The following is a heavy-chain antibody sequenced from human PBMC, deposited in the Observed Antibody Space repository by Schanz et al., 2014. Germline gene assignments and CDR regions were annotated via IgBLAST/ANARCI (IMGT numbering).Heavy chain of an antibody. J-gene: IGHJ5*02. D-gene: IGHD3-9*01. CDR1: GFTFSSYA. CDR2: VPFDGSQK. V-gene: IGHV3-30*04. Sequence: QVQLVESGGGVVQPGRSLRLSCAASGFTFSSYALHWVRQAPGKGLEWVAFVPFDGSQKFYADSVKGRFTISSDNSKSTLYLQMSSLRAEDTAVYYCAKAADWPVTRFDPWGQGTLVTVSS. CDR3: AKAADWPVTRFDP.